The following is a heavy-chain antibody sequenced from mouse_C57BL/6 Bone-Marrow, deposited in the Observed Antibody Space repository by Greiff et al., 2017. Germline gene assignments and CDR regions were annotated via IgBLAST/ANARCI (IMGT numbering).Heavy chain of an antibody. CDR3: TTYYYVFAY. Sequence: VQLQQSGAELVRPGASVTLSCTASGFNIKDDYMHWVKQRPEQGLEWIGWIDPENGDTEYASKFQGKATITADTSSNTAYLQLSSLTSEDTAVYYCTTYYYVFAYWGQGTLVTVSA. J-gene: IGHJ3*01. CDR1: GFNIKDDY. CDR2: IDPENGDT. D-gene: IGHD1-1*01. V-gene: IGHV14-4*01.